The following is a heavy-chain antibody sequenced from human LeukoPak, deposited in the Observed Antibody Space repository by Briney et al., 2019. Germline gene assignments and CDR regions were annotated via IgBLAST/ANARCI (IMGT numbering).Heavy chain of an antibody. CDR1: GFTFSSYE. V-gene: IGHV3-48*03. Sequence: GGSLRLSCAASGFTFSSYEMNWVRQAPGKGLEWVSYISSSGSTIYYADSVKGRFTISRDNAKNSLYLQMNSLRAEDTAVYYCARVASQWLVRSRRFDPWGQGTLVTVSS. CDR3: ARVASQWLVRSRRFDP. J-gene: IGHJ5*02. D-gene: IGHD6-19*01. CDR2: ISSSGSTI.